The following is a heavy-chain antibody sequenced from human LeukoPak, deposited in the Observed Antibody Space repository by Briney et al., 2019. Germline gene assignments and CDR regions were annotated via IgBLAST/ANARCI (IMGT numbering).Heavy chain of an antibody. V-gene: IGHV3-7*01. D-gene: IGHD3-22*01. CDR1: GFTFSSYW. CDR2: INRDGSEK. J-gene: IGHJ4*02. Sequence: GGSLRLSCAASGFTFSSYWMNWVRQAPGKGLEWVANINRDGSEKYSVDSVKGRFTISRDNAKNSLYLQMNSLRAEDTAVYYCARGDDSSGYYVDYWGQGTLVTVSS. CDR3: ARGDDSSGYYVDY.